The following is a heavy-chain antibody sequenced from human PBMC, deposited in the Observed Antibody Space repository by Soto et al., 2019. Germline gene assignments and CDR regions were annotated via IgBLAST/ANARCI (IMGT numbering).Heavy chain of an antibody. D-gene: IGHD6-19*01. Sequence: EVQLVESGGGLIQPGGSLRLSCAASGFPVSSKYMTWVRQAPGKGLEWVLLIYGGGTTYYADSVKGRFTISRDTSKNTLYLQMNSLRAEDTAVYYCVQTTGWPGFDFWGQGTLVTVSS. V-gene: IGHV3-53*01. CDR3: VQTTGWPGFDF. J-gene: IGHJ4*02. CDR2: IYGGGTT. CDR1: GFPVSSKY.